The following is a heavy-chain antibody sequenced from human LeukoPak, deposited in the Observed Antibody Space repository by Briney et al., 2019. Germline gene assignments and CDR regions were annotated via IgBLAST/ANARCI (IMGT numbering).Heavy chain of an antibody. CDR3: AREMGQWLPKGGYDY. D-gene: IGHD6-19*01. Sequence: SETLSLTCTVSGGSISSSSHYWGWIRQPPEKGLEWIGSIYYSGSTYYSPSLKSRVTISVDTSKNQFSLKLSSVTAAGTAVYYCAREMGQWLPKGGYDYWGQGTLVTVSS. V-gene: IGHV4-39*07. CDR1: GGSISSSSHY. J-gene: IGHJ4*02. CDR2: IYYSGST.